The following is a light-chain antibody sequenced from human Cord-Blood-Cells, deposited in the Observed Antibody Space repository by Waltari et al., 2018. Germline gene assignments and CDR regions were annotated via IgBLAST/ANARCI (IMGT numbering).Light chain of an antibody. CDR1: QSVLYSSNNKYY. CDR2: WAS. CDR3: QQYYSTPYT. Sequence: DIVMTQSPDSLAVSLGERATINCKSSQSVLYSSNNKYYLAWYLQKPGQPPKLLIYWASTRESGVPDRFSGSGSGTDFTLTISSLQAEDVAVYYCQQYYSTPYTFGQGTKLEIK. J-gene: IGKJ2*01. V-gene: IGKV4-1*01.